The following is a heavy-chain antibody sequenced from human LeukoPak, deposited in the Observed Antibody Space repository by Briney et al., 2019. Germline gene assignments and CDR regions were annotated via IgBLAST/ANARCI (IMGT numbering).Heavy chain of an antibody. D-gene: IGHD6-19*01. J-gene: IGHJ4*02. CDR1: GYSISSGYY. V-gene: IGHV4-38-2*01. CDR2: IYHSGST. CDR3: ANPVTQSSGWYVNGDY. Sequence: PSETLSLTCAVSGYSISSGYYWGWIRQPPGKGLEWIGSIYHSGSTYYNPSLKSRVTISVDTSKNQFSLKLSSVTAADTALYFYANPVTQSSGWYVNGDYWGQGTLVTVSS.